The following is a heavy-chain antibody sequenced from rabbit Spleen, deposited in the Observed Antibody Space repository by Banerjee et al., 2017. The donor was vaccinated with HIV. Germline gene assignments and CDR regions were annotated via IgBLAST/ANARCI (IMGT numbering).Heavy chain of an antibody. CDR3: ARDTSSSFSSYGMDL. J-gene: IGHJ6*01. V-gene: IGHV1S45*01. CDR2: IDSGSSGFT. D-gene: IGHD1-1*01. CDR1: GFSFSSSYD. Sequence: QEQLVESGGDLVKPGASLTLTCTVSGFSFSSSYDMCWVRQAPGKGLEWIGCIDSGSSGFTYFATWAIGRFTCSKPSSTTVTLQMTRLTAADTATYFCARDTSSSFSSYGMDLWGQGTLVTVS.